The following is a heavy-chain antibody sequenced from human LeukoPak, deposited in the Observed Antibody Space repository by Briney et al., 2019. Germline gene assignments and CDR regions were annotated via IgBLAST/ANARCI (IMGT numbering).Heavy chain of an antibody. D-gene: IGHD3-22*01. Sequence: GASVKVSCKASGYTFTGYYMHWVRQAPGQGLEWMGWINPNSGGTNYAQKFQGRVTMTRDTSISTAYMELSRLRSDDTAVYYCARDWRRGSSGSTLGYWGQGTLVTVSS. CDR2: INPNSGGT. CDR1: GYTFTGYY. V-gene: IGHV1-2*02. J-gene: IGHJ4*02. CDR3: ARDWRRGSSGSTLGY.